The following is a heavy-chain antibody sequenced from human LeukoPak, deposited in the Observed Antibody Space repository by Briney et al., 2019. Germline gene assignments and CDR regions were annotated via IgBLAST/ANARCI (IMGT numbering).Heavy chain of an antibody. CDR1: GGSISSSSYY. V-gene: IGHV4-61*01. CDR3: AREANWNALFDY. CDR2: IYYSGST. Sequence: SETLSLTCTVSGGSISSSSYYWSWIRQPPGKGLEWIGYIYYSGSTNYNPSLKSRVTISVDTSKNQFSLKLTSVTAADTAVYYCAREANWNALFDYWGQGTLVTVSS. J-gene: IGHJ4*02. D-gene: IGHD1-20*01.